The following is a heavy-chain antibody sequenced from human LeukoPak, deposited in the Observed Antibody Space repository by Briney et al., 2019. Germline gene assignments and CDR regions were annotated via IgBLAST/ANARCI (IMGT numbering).Heavy chain of an antibody. Sequence: GGSLRLSCAASGFTFSSYAMSWVRQAPGKGLEWVSAISGSGGSTYYADSVRGRFTISRDNSKDTLFLQMHSLRPGDTAVYYCVREDTPATANYWGQGTLVTISS. V-gene: IGHV3-23*01. CDR2: ISGSGGST. CDR3: VREDTPATANY. J-gene: IGHJ4*02. CDR1: GFTFSSYA. D-gene: IGHD2-21*02.